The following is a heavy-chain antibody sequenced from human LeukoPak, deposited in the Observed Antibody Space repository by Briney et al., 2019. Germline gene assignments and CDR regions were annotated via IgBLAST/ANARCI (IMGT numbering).Heavy chain of an antibody. D-gene: IGHD5-12*01. CDR2: ISGDGGST. CDR1: GFTFDDYA. Sequence: GGSLRLSCAASGFTFDDYAMHWVRQAPGKGLEWVSLISGDGGSTYYADSVKGRFTISRDNSKNALYLQMHSLRAEDTAVYYCAIYGGSDTNAFDMWGQGTMVTVYS. V-gene: IGHV3-43*02. J-gene: IGHJ3*02. CDR3: AIYGGSDTNAFDM.